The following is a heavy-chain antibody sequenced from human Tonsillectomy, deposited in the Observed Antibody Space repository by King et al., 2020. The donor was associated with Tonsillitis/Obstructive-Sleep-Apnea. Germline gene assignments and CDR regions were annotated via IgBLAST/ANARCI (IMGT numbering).Heavy chain of an antibody. Sequence: ITLQESGPTLVKPPQTLTLTCTFSGFSLSTSGLSVGWIRQPPGKALEWLALIYWDDDNHYSPALKSRLTITKDTSKNQVVLTMTNMDPVDTATYFCAHSSTMTTLFDYWGQGTLVTVSS. D-gene: IGHD3-22*01. J-gene: IGHJ4*02. V-gene: IGHV2-5*02. CDR2: IYWDDDN. CDR1: GFSLSTSGLS. CDR3: AHSSTMTTLFDY.